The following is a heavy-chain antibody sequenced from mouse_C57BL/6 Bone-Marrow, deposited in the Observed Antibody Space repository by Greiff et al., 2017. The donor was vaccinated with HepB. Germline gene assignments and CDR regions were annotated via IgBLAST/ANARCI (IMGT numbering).Heavy chain of an antibody. Sequence: EVKLVESGGGLVKPGGSLKLSCAASGFTFSDYGMHWVRQAPEKGLEWVAYISSGSSTIYYADTVKGRFTISRDNAKNTLFLQMTSLRSEDTAMYYCARPSTTGYFDVWGTGTTVTVSS. D-gene: IGHD1-1*01. J-gene: IGHJ1*03. CDR3: ARPSTTGYFDV. CDR2: ISSGSSTI. V-gene: IGHV5-17*01. CDR1: GFTFSDYG.